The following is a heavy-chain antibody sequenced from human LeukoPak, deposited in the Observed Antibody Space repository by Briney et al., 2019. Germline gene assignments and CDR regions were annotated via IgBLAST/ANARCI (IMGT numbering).Heavy chain of an antibody. Sequence: SVKVSCKASGGTFSSYAISWVRQAPGQGLGWMGRIIPILGIANYAQKFQGRVTITADKSTSTAYMELSSLRSEDTAVYYCARETYSSSTPRKNWFDPWGQGTLVTVSS. CDR3: ARETYSSSTPRKNWFDP. D-gene: IGHD6-6*01. V-gene: IGHV1-69*04. CDR2: IIPILGIA. J-gene: IGHJ5*02. CDR1: GGTFSSYA.